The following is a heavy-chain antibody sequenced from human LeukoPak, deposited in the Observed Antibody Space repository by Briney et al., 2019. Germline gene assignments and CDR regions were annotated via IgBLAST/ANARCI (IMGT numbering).Heavy chain of an antibody. D-gene: IGHD1-26*01. J-gene: IGHJ4*02. V-gene: IGHV3-21*01. CDR1: GFTVSSSY. CDR3: AREREGHFDY. Sequence: GGSLRLSCAASGFTVSSSYMNWVRQAPGKGLEWVSSISSSSSYIYYADSVKGRFTISRGNAKNSLYLQMNSLRAEDTAVYYCAREREGHFDYWGQGTLVTVSS. CDR2: ISSSSSYI.